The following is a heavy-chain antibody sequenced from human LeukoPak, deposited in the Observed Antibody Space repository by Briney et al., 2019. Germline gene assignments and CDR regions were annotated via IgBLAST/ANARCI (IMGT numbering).Heavy chain of an antibody. V-gene: IGHV3-64*04. J-gene: IGHJ4*02. Sequence: GGSLRLSCSVSGFTFNIYAMQWLRQAPGMGLEYVSSISRTGGHTFYADSVKGRFTISRDNSKNTLYLQMNSLRAEDTAIYYCARDQSTAGPTTADYWGQGTLVTVSS. CDR1: GFTFNIYA. CDR3: ARDQSTAGPTTADY. CDR2: ISRTGGHT. D-gene: IGHD1-26*01.